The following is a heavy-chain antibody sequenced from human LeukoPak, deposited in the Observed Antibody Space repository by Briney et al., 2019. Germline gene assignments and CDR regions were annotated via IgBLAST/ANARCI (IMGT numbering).Heavy chain of an antibody. V-gene: IGHV4-59*05. J-gene: IGHJ4*02. CDR1: GGSISSYY. Sequence: SETLSLTCTVSGGSISSYYWSWIRQPPGKGLEWLGSMYYSGSPYHNPSLKSRVTISVDTSKNQFSLKLSSVTAADTAVYYCARLLYDRSGYYYFDCWGQGTLVTVSS. CDR2: MYYSGSP. D-gene: IGHD3-22*01. CDR3: ARLLYDRSGYYYFDC.